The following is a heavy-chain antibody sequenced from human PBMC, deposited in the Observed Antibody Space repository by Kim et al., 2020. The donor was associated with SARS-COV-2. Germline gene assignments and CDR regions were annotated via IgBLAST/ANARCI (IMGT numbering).Heavy chain of an antibody. CDR3: ARRGGFSLFNWFDP. CDR1: GGSISSGGYS. D-gene: IGHD3-16*01. Sequence: SETLSLTCAVSGGSISSGGYSWSWIRQPPGKGLEWIGYIYHSGSTYYNPSLKSRVTISVDRSKNQFSLKLSSVTAADTAVYYCARRGGFSLFNWFDPWGQGTLVTVSS. CDR2: IYHSGST. V-gene: IGHV4-30-2*01. J-gene: IGHJ5*02.